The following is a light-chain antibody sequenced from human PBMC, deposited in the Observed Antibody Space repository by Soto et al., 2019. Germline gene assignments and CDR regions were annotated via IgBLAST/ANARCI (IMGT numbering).Light chain of an antibody. J-gene: IGKJ3*01. CDR2: AAS. CDR3: QQYGSSFT. Sequence: EIVLTQSPGTLSLSPGERATLSCRASQSVSNSYLAWYQQKPGQAPRLLIYAASSRATGTPDRFSGSGSGTDFTLTISRLEAEDFAVYYCQQYGSSFTFGPGTKVDIK. CDR1: QSVSNSY. V-gene: IGKV3-20*01.